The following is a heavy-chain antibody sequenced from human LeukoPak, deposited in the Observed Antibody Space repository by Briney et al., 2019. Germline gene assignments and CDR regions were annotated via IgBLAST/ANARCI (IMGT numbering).Heavy chain of an antibody. CDR2: IYYSGST. Sequence: SETLSLTCTVSGASIRTYYWSWIRQPPGKGLEWIGYIYYSGSTNYNPSLKSRVTISVDTTKNQFSLKLSSVTAADTAVYYCARHPSIAAADDWGQGTLVTVSS. D-gene: IGHD6-13*01. V-gene: IGHV4-59*08. J-gene: IGHJ4*02. CDR1: GASIRTYY. CDR3: ARHPSIAAADD.